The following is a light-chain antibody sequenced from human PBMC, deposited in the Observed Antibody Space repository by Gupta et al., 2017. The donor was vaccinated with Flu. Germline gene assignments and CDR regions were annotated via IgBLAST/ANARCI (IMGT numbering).Light chain of an antibody. V-gene: IGKV1-5*03. Sequence: PSTLSASVGDRVTITCRASQIINTWLAWYQQKLGKAPRLLIYKASSLASGVPSRFSGSGSGTEFTLTINNLQPDDFATFYCQQYKSYPYTFGQGTKLEI. J-gene: IGKJ2*01. CDR2: KAS. CDR3: QQYKSYPYT. CDR1: QIINTW.